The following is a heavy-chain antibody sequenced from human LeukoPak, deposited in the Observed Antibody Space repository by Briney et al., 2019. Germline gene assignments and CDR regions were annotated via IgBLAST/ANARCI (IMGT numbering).Heavy chain of an antibody. D-gene: IGHD5-18*01. CDR1: GFTFKNSW. V-gene: IGHV3-74*01. J-gene: IGHJ4*02. CDR3: AREGGYSYGLDY. CDR2: ISDGGSST. Sequence: PGGSLRLSCAASGFTFKNSWMHWVRQAPGKGPVWVSRISDGGSSTTYADSVKGRFTISRDNSKNTLYLQMNSLRAEDTAVYCCAREGGYSYGLDYWGQGTLVTVSS.